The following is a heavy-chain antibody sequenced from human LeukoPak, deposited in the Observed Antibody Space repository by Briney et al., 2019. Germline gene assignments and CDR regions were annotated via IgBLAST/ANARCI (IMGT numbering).Heavy chain of an antibody. D-gene: IGHD2-2*01. V-gene: IGHV4-39*01. J-gene: IGHJ4*02. CDR3: ARVVPAAMYYFDY. Sequence: SQTLSLTCTVSGGSISCGDYYWGWIRQPPGKGLEWIGSIYYSGSTYYNPSLKSRVTISVDTSKNQFSLKLSSVTAADTAVYYRARVVPAAMYYFDYWGQGTLVTVSS. CDR2: IYYSGST. CDR1: GGSISCGDYY.